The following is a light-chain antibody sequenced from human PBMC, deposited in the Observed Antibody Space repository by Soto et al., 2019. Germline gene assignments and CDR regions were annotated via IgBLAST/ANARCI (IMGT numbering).Light chain of an antibody. Sequence: QSALTQPASVSGSPGQSITISCTGTSSDVGGYDYVSWYQQLPGKAPKLLIYDVNNRPSGVSHSFSGSKSGNTSSLTISGLQAEDEADYYCSSYTGSSTFVFGTGTRSPS. CDR3: SSYTGSSTFV. CDR1: SSDVGGYDY. CDR2: DVN. V-gene: IGLV2-14*01. J-gene: IGLJ1*01.